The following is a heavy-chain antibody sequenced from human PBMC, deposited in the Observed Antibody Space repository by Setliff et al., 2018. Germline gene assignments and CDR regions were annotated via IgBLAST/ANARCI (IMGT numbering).Heavy chain of an antibody. V-gene: IGHV1-69*13. Sequence: SVKVSCKVSGGTFRTYEINWVRQAPGQGFEWMGRIISMFEKTNYAQKFLGRVTITADESTTTTYMELSSLRSDDTAVYYCATIYGYNSLAWYSDLWGRGTLVTVSS. CDR2: IISMFEKT. J-gene: IGHJ2*01. D-gene: IGHD5-18*01. CDR1: GGTFRTYE. CDR3: ATIYGYNSLAWYSDL.